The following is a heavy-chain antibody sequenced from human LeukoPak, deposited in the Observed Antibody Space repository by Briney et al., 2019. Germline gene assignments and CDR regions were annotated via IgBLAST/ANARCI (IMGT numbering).Heavy chain of an antibody. Sequence: PSETLSLTCTVSGGSISSDNYYWTWIRQPAGKGLEWIGYIYYSGSTNYNPSLKSRVTISVDTSKNEFSLKLSSVTAADTAVYYCARPSNYGDYAFDIWGQGTMVTVSS. D-gene: IGHD2-21*02. CDR1: GGSISSDNYY. J-gene: IGHJ3*02. V-gene: IGHV4-61*10. CDR3: ARPSNYGDYAFDI. CDR2: IYYSGST.